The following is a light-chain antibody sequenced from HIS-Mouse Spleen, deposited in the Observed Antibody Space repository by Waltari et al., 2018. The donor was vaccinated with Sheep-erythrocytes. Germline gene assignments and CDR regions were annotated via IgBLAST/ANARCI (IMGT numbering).Light chain of an antibody. CDR1: SSDVGGSNY. V-gene: IGLV2-11*02. CDR2: DVS. CDR3: CSYAGSYTWV. Sequence: QSALTQPRPVSGSPGQSVTLSCTGTSSDVGGSNYVPWYQQHPGKAPKLMIYDVSKRPSGVPDRFSGSKSGNTASLTISGLQAEDEADYYCCSYAGSYTWVFGGGTKLTVL. J-gene: IGLJ3*02.